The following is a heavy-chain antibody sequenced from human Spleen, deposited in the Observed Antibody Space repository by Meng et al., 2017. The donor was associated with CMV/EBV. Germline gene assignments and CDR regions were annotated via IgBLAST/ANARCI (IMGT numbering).Heavy chain of an antibody. CDR1: GGSLTNFY. J-gene: IGHJ5*02. CDR2: IKYTGKT. Sequence: SETLSLTCTVSGGSLTNFYWGWIRQSPGKTLEWIGHIKYTGKTEYNSALMSRVTISAATSKNQFSLRLTSVTAADTAVYYCAGLFHWFDPWGQGILVTVSS. CDR3: AGLFHWFDP. V-gene: IGHV4-59*01.